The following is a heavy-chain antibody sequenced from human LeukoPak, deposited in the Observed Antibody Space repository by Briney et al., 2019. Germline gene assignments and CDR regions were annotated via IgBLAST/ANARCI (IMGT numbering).Heavy chain of an antibody. D-gene: IGHD4-17*01. CDR3: AKRYGDYGTFDY. V-gene: IGHV3-20*04. CDR1: GFTFDDHG. CDR2: INWDGGSK. J-gene: IGHJ4*02. Sequence: PGGSLRLSCAASGFTFDDHGMSWVRQVAGKGLEWVSGINWDGGSKVYADSVKGRFTISRDNSKNTLYLQMNSLRAEDTAVYYCAKRYGDYGTFDYWGQGTLVTVSS.